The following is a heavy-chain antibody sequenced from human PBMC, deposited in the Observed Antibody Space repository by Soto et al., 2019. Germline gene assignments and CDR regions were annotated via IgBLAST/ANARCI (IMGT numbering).Heavy chain of an antibody. CDR2: FKSQTDGGTT. CDR1: GFTFYSAW. Sequence: GGSLRLACAASGFTFYSAWMSWVRQAPGKGLEWVGRFKSQTDGGTTEYAAPVKGRFTISRDDSKNRLYLQMNSLKTEDTAVYYCTTDLRRDVLAGQFDYWGQGALVTVSS. D-gene: IGHD3-3*01. V-gene: IGHV3-15*01. J-gene: IGHJ4*02. CDR3: TTDLRRDVLAGQFDY.